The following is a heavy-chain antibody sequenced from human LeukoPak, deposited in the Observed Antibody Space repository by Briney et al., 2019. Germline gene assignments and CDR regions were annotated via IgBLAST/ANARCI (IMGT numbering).Heavy chain of an antibody. V-gene: IGHV4-59*11. D-gene: IGHD3-3*02. Sequence: SETLCLTCTVSGGSMTTHHWNWIRQTPGKGLEWIGYVFDRGRPNDNPSLKSQVPLSADTSKNQLSLRLRSVTAADTAVYYCMTIKSRNIFGYFDFWGQGILVTVSS. CDR1: GGSMTTHH. CDR3: MTIKSRNIFGYFDF. J-gene: IGHJ4*02. CDR2: VFDRGRP.